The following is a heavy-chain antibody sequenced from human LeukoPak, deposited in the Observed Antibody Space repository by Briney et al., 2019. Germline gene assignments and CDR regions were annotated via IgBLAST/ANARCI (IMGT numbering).Heavy chain of an antibody. Sequence: SETLSLTCAVYGGSFSGYYWSWIRQPPGKGLEGIGEINHTGSTNYNPSLKSRVTISVDTSKNQFSLKLSSVTAADTAVYYCARDHPPLGYSGYDRRGSFDYWGQGTLVTVSS. V-gene: IGHV4-34*01. CDR1: GGSFSGYY. J-gene: IGHJ4*02. CDR2: INHTGST. CDR3: ARDHPPLGYSGYDRRGSFDY. D-gene: IGHD5-12*01.